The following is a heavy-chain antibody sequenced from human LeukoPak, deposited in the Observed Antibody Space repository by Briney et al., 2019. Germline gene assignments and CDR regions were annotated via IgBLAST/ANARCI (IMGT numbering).Heavy chain of an antibody. Sequence: GGSLKLSCAASGFTFSSYAMIWVRQAPGKGLEWVSIISSSGDSTYYADSAKGRFTFSRDNSKNTLSLQMSSLGADDTAVYYCAKVGTIETTEELNWFDPWGQGTLVTVSS. CDR1: GFTFSSYA. D-gene: IGHD4-11*01. V-gene: IGHV3-23*01. CDR3: AKVGTIETTEELNWFDP. J-gene: IGHJ5*02. CDR2: ISSSGDST.